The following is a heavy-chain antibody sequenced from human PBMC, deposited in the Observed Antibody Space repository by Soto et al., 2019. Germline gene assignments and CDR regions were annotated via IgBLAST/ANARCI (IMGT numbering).Heavy chain of an antibody. V-gene: IGHV3-66*01. CDR3: ARDPWAADY. J-gene: IGHJ4*02. CDR2: VYSGGRT. CDR1: GFTVSTKY. Sequence: EVQLVESGGGLVQPGGSLRLSCAASGFTVSTKYMSWVRQAPGKGLEWVSVVYSGGRTIYADYVRGRFTISRDNSKNTGNLQMNSLRAEDTAVYYCARDPWAADYWGQGTLVTVSS. D-gene: IGHD3-16*01.